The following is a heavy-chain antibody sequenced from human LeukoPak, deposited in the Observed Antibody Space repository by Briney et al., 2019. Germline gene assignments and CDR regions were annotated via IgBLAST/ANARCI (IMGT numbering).Heavy chain of an antibody. J-gene: IGHJ4*02. Sequence: ASVKVSCKASGGTFSSYAISWVRQAPGQGLEWMGGIIPIFGTANYAQKFQGRDTITTDESTSTAYMELSSLRSEDTAVYYCARSLAYCGGDCYPPFDYWGQGTLVTVSS. D-gene: IGHD2-21*02. CDR2: IIPIFGTA. CDR3: ARSLAYCGGDCYPPFDY. CDR1: GGTFSSYA. V-gene: IGHV1-69*05.